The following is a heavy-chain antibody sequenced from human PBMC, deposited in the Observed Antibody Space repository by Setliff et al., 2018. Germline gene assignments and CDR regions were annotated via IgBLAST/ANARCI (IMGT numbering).Heavy chain of an antibody. J-gene: IGHJ4*02. D-gene: IGHD2-15*01. Sequence: GASVKVSCKASGYTFTSYYMHWVRQAPGQGLEWMGIINPSGGSTSYAQKFQGRVTMTRDTSTSTVYMELSSLRSEDTAVYYCARDQGRRYCSGGSCAFFDYWGQGTLVPVSS. V-gene: IGHV1-46*01. CDR1: GYTFTSYY. CDR2: INPSGGST. CDR3: ARDQGRRYCSGGSCAFFDY.